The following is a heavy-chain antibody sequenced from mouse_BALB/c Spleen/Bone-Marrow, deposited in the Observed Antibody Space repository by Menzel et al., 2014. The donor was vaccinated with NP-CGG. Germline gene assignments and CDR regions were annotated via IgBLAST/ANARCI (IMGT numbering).Heavy chain of an antibody. D-gene: IGHD2-5*01. J-gene: IGHJ1*01. Sequence: DVMLVESGGGLVQPGGSLRLSCATSGFTFTDYYMSWVRQPPGKALEWLGFIRNKANGYTTEYSASVKGRFTISRDNSECIIYLQMNTLRAEDSATYYCARDINYSNSWSFDGWGAGTTVTVSS. V-gene: IGHV7-3*02. CDR1: GFTFTDYY. CDR2: IRNKANGYTT. CDR3: ARDINYSNSWSFDG.